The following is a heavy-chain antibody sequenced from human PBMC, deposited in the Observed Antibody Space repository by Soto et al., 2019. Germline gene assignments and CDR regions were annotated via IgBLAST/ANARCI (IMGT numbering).Heavy chain of an antibody. V-gene: IGHV1-3*01. D-gene: IGHD4-17*01. CDR2: INAGNGNT. J-gene: IGHJ6*02. Sequence: QVQLVQSGAEVKKPGASVKVSCKASGYTFTSYAMHWVRQAPGQRLEWMGWINAGNGNTKYSQKFQGSIPITRDTSASTAYMGLSSLRSEDTAVYYCARDTAPSYVWGQGTTVTVSS. CDR1: GYTFTSYA. CDR3: ARDTAPSYV.